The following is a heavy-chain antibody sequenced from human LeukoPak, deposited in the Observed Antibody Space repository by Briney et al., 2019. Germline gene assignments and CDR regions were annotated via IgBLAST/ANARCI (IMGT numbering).Heavy chain of an antibody. CDR2: LRNDESEI. CDR3: VKDTGRGDF. V-gene: IGHV3-30*02. J-gene: IGHJ4*02. D-gene: IGHD1-14*01. CDR1: GSIFRNYG. Sequence: PGGSLRLSCAASGSIFRNYGMHWVRQAPGKGLEWVAFLRNDESEIFYADSVKGRFTISRDNSKNTLYLQMSSLRDEDTAVYYCVKDTGRGDFWGQGTQVTVSS.